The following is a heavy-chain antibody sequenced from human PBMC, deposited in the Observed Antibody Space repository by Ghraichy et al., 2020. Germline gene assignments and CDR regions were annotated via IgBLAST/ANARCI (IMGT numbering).Heavy chain of an antibody. Sequence: GVLNISCAASGFSFSDYYMHWVRQAPGKGLVWVSRICFDGSCTSYADSVKGRFTISRDNAKNTLYLQMNSLRAEDTAVYFCARDSSSWYAIQHWGQGTLVTVSS. V-gene: IGHV3-74*01. CDR2: ICFDGSCT. J-gene: IGHJ1*01. CDR1: GFSFSDYY. D-gene: IGHD6-13*01. CDR3: ARDSSSWYAIQH.